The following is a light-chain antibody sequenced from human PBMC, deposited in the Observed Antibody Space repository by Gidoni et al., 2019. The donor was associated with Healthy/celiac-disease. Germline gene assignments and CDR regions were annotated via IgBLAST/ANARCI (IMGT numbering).Light chain of an antibody. J-gene: IGKJ3*01. CDR2: GAS. CDR3: QQYNNWTRIT. CDR1: QSVSSN. Sequence: IVMTHSPATLSVSPGERATLSCRASQSVSSNLAWYQQKPGQAPRRLIYGASNRATGIPARFSGSGAGTEFTRTISSLQSEDFAGYYCQQYNNWTRITFGPGTKVDIK. V-gene: IGKV3-15*01.